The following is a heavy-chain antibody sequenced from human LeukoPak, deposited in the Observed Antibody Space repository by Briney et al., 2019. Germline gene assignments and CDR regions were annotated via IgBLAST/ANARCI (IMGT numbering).Heavy chain of an antibody. CDR3: ARGHSSSWYGYFDL. V-gene: IGHV4-39*07. Sequence: SETLSLTCTVSGGSISSSSYYWGWIRQPPGKGLEWIGSIYYSGSTYYNPSLKSRVTISVDTSKNQFSLKLSSVTAADTAVYYCARGHSSSWYGYFDLWGRGTLVTVSS. CDR1: GGSISSSSYY. CDR2: IYYSGST. J-gene: IGHJ2*01. D-gene: IGHD6-13*01.